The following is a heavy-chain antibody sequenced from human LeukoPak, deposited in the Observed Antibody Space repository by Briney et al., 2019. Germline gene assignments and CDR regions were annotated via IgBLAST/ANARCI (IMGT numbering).Heavy chain of an antibody. J-gene: IGHJ4*02. CDR2: IYYSGST. CDR3: TRDGYYYDSSGYN. D-gene: IGHD3-22*01. CDR1: GGSISSYY. V-gene: IGHV4-59*12. Sequence: SETLSLTCTVSGGSISSYYWSWIRQPPGKGLEWIGYIYYSGSTNYNPSLKSRVTISVDTSKNQFSLKLSSVTAADTAVYYCTRDGYYYDSSGYNWGQGTLVTVSS.